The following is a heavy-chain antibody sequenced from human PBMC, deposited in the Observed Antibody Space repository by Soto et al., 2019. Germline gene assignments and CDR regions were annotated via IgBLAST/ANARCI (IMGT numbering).Heavy chain of an antibody. CDR1: GFTFSSYG. Sequence: QVQLVESGGGVVQPGRSLRLSCAASGFTFSSYGMHWVRQAPGKGLEWVAVISYDGSNKYYADSVKGRFTISRDNSKNTLYLQMNSLRAEDRAVYYCAKDRIAAAGTDYYYYGMDVWGQGTTVTVSS. V-gene: IGHV3-30*18. J-gene: IGHJ6*02. CDR2: ISYDGSNK. CDR3: AKDRIAAAGTDYYYYGMDV. D-gene: IGHD6-13*01.